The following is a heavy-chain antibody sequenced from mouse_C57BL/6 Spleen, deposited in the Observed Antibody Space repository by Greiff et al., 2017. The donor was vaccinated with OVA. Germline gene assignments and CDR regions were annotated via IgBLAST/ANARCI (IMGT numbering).Heavy chain of an antibody. CDR2: IYPGDGDT. V-gene: IGHV1-82*01. J-gene: IGHJ2*01. CDR3: AREDSGLDY. CDR1: GYAFSSSW. Sequence: VQLQQSGPELVKPGASVKISCKASGYAFSSSWMNWVKQRPGKGLEWIGRIYPGDGDTNYNRKFKGKATLTADKSSSTAYMQLSSLTSEDSAVYFCAREDSGLDYWGQGTTLTVSS. D-gene: IGHD3-2*02.